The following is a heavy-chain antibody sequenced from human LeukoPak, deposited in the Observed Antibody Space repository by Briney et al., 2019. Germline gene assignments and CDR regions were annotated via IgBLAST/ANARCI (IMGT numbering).Heavy chain of an antibody. CDR2: INPSGGST. J-gene: IGHJ5*02. D-gene: IGHD2-2*01. CDR3: ASNYCSSTSCPSNWFDP. V-gene: IGHV1-46*01. Sequence: GASVKVSCKASGYTFTSYDINWVRQAPGQGLEWMGIINPSGGSTSYAQKFQGRVTMTRDTSTSTVYMELSSLRSEDTAVYYCASNYCSSTSCPSNWFDPWGQGTLVTVSS. CDR1: GYTFTSYD.